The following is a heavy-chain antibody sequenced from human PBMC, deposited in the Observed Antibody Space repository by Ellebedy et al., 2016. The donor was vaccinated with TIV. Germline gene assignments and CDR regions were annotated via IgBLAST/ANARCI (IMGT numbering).Heavy chain of an antibody. D-gene: IGHD6-19*01. CDR2: IEPDGSEK. J-gene: IGHJ4*02. CDR3: AVLAVAVRFDF. Sequence: GGSLRLXXTASGLTFDIYRMSWVRQAPGKGLEWVANIEPDGSEKSYAKFVEGRFAISRDNAKSSVFLQMRSLRLEDTAVYYCAVLAVAVRFDFWGQGSPVTVSS. CDR1: GLTFDIYR. V-gene: IGHV3-7*01.